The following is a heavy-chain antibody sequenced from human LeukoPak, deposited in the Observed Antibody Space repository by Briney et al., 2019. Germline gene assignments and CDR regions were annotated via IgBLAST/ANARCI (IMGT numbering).Heavy chain of an antibody. D-gene: IGHD4-17*01. Sequence: SETLSLTCAVSVVSFNDYYWSWVRQTPGKGLEWIGEINHSGYTNDSPSLKSRVTLSIDTSRKQFSLNLRSVTVADTGIYYCTRMTTGHDYWGQGTLVTVSS. CDR1: VVSFNDYY. CDR3: TRMTTGHDY. V-gene: IGHV4-34*01. J-gene: IGHJ4*02. CDR2: INHSGYT.